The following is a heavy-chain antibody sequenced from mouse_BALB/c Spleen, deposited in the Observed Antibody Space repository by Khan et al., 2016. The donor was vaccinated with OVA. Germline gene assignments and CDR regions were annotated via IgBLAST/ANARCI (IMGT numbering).Heavy chain of an antibody. J-gene: IGHJ3*01. V-gene: IGHV5-6*01. D-gene: IGHD1-1*01. CDR3: ARLAFYYGSGVFAY. CDR2: VSTGGHYT. Sequence: EVELVESGGDVVKPGGSLKLSCAASGFTFSTYGMPWVRQTPDKRLEWVATVSTGGHYTYYPDTVKGRFTISRDNAKNTLYLQMNSLKSEDTAMFYCARLAFYYGSGVFAYWGQGTLVTVSS. CDR1: GFTFSTYG.